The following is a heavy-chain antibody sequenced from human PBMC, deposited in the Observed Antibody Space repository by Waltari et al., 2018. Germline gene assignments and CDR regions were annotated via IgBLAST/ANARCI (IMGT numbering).Heavy chain of an antibody. CDR2: IYHSGST. CDR3: ASGRVLLWCRDQYYFDY. CDR1: GYSISSGYY. V-gene: IGHV4-38-2*01. Sequence: QVQLQESGPGLVKPSETLSLTCAVSGYSISSGYYWGWIRQPPGKGLEWIGSIYHSGSTNYNPSLRMRITISVDTSKNQFSLKRSSVTAADTAVYYCASGRVLLWCRDQYYFDYWGQGTLVTVSS. D-gene: IGHD3-10*01. J-gene: IGHJ4*02.